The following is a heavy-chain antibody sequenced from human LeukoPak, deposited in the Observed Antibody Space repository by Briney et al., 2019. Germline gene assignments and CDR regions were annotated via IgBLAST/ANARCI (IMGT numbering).Heavy chain of an antibody. CDR3: VRDGLASEGGHWFDP. CDR2: IIPIFGTA. D-gene: IGHD3-3*02. V-gene: IGHV1-69*13. J-gene: IGHJ5*02. Sequence: SVKVSCKASGGTFSSYAISWVRQAPGQGLEWMGGIIPIFGTANYAQKFQGRVTITADESTSTAYMELSSLRSEDTAVYYCVRDGLASEGGHWFDPWGQGTLVTVSS. CDR1: GGTFSSYA.